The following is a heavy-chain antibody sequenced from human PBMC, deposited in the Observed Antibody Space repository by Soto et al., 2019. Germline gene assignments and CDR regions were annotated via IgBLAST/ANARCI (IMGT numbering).Heavy chain of an antibody. CDR1: GGSISSSSYY. J-gene: IGHJ5*02. Sequence: PSETLSLTCTVSGGSISSSSYYWSWIRQPPGKGLEWIGEINHSGSTNYNPSLKSRVTISVDTSKNQFSLKLSSVTAADTAVYYCARNRIRVWLGELSYFDPWGQGTLVTVSS. V-gene: IGHV4-39*07. D-gene: IGHD3-10*01. CDR3: ARNRIRVWLGELSYFDP. CDR2: INHSGST.